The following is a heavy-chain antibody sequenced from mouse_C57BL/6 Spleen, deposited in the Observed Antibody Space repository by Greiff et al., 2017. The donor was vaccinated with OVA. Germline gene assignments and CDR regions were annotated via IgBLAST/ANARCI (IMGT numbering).Heavy chain of an antibody. CDR2: IDPSDSET. Sequence: QVQLKQSGAELVRPGSSVKLSCKASGYTFTSYWMHWVKQRPIQGLEWIGNIDPSDSETHYNQKFKDKATLTVDKSSSTAYMQLRSLTSEDSAVYYCASWTFFDYWGQGTTLTVSS. J-gene: IGHJ2*01. V-gene: IGHV1-52*01. CDR3: ASWTFFDY. CDR1: GYTFTSYW.